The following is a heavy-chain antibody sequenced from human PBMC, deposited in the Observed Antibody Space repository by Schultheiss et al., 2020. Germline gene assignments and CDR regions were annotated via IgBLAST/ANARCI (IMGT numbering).Heavy chain of an antibody. CDR3: ATDGSIVGATELYFGY. Sequence: GESLKISCAASGFTFSSYAMSWVRQAPGKGLEWVSAISGSGGSTYYADSVKGRFTISRDNSKNTLYLQMNSLRAEDTAVYYCATDGSIVGATELYFGYWGQGTLVTVSS. CDR1: GFTFSSYA. V-gene: IGHV3-23*01. CDR2: ISGSGGST. J-gene: IGHJ4*02. D-gene: IGHD1-26*01.